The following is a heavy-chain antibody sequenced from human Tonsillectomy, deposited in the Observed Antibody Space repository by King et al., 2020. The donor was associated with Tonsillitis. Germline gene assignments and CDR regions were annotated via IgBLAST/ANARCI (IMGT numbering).Heavy chain of an antibody. Sequence: QLVQSGAEVKKPGASVKVSCKASGYTFTSYYVHWGRQAPGQGLEWMGLINTIGGSTSYAQKFQGRVIMTRDTSTSTVYMELGSLRSEDTAVYYCARMYYYDRSGYYFGYWGQGTLVTVSS. CDR3: ARMYYYDRSGYYFGY. D-gene: IGHD3-22*01. CDR1: GYTFTSYY. J-gene: IGHJ4*02. V-gene: IGHV1-46*01. CDR2: INTIGGST.